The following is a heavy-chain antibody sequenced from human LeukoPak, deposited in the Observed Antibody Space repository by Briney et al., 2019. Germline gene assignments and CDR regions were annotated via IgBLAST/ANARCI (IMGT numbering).Heavy chain of an antibody. CDR2: TYTSGST. V-gene: IGHV4-61*02. CDR1: GGSVSSGNYY. J-gene: IGHJ4*02. D-gene: IGHD1-26*01. CDR3: TQGGELMNY. Sequence: SQTLSLTCTVSGGSVSSGNYYWTWIRPPAGKGLEWIGRTYTSGSTNYNPSLKSRVTISIDASKNQFSLRLSSVTAADTAVYYCTQGGELMNYWGQGTLVTVSS.